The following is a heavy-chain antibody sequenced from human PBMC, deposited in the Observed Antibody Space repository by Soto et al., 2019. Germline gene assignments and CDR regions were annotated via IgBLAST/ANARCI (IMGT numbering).Heavy chain of an antibody. CDR1: GCLFTTYG. Sequence: GSVKVYCKASGCLFTTYGISLVRQAPGQGLEWMGWISAYNGNTNYGQKFQGRVTMTIDTSTGTAYMELRSLISDDTALYYCARDYYGGNYFDYWGQGTLVTVSS. V-gene: IGHV1-18*01. CDR3: ARDYYGGNYFDY. CDR2: ISAYNGNT. J-gene: IGHJ4*02. D-gene: IGHD2-15*01.